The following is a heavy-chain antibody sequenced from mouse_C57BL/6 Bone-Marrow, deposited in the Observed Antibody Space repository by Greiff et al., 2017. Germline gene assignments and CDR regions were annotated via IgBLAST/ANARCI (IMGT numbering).Heavy chain of an antibody. CDR3: ARYDYGSGMDY. Sequence: QVQLQQPGAELVMPGASVKLSCKASGYTFTSYWMHWVKQRPGQGLEWIGEIDPSDSYTNYNQKFKGKSTVTVDKSSSTAYMQLSSLTSEDSAVYYCARYDYGSGMDYWGQGTSVTVSS. J-gene: IGHJ4*01. CDR2: IDPSDSYT. D-gene: IGHD1-1*01. CDR1: GYTFTSYW. V-gene: IGHV1-69*01.